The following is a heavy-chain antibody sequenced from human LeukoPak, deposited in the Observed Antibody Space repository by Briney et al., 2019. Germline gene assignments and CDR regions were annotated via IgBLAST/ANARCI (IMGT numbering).Heavy chain of an antibody. V-gene: IGHV3-7*01. J-gene: IGHJ3*02. Sequence: GGSLRLSCAASGFTFSSYNMNWVRQAPGKGLEWVANIKQDGSEKYYVDSVKGRFTISRDNAKNSLYLQMNSLRAEDTAVYYCARAARYSGSYALGRDAFDIWGQGTMVTVSS. CDR2: IKQDGSEK. CDR1: GFTFSSYN. CDR3: ARAARYSGSYALGRDAFDI. D-gene: IGHD1-26*01.